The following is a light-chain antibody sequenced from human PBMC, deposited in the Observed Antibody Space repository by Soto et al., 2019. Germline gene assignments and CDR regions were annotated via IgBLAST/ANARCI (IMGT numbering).Light chain of an antibody. Sequence: DIVMTQPPDSLAVSLGERATINCKSSQSVLYSSNNKNYLAWYQQKPGQPPKLLIYWASTRESGVPDRFSGSGSGTDFTLTISSLQAEDVAVYYCQQYFSTPYTFGRGTKLEIK. CDR2: WAS. J-gene: IGKJ2*01. V-gene: IGKV4-1*01. CDR3: QQYFSTPYT. CDR1: QSVLYSSNNKNY.